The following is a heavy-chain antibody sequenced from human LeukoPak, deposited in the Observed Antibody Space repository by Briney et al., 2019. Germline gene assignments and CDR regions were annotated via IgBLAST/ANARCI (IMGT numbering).Heavy chain of an antibody. V-gene: IGHV3-7*03. Sequence: GGSLRLSCVASGFPFSSYWMTWVRQAPGKGLEWVASIDHNGNVNYYVDSVKGRFTISRDNAKNSLYLQMSNLRAEDTAVYFCARGGGLDVWGQGATVTVSS. CDR2: IDHNGNVN. CDR3: ARGGGLDV. CDR1: GFPFSSYW. D-gene: IGHD3-16*01. J-gene: IGHJ6*02.